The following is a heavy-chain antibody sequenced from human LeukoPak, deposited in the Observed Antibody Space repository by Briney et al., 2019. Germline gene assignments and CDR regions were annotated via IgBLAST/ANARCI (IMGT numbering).Heavy chain of an antibody. D-gene: IGHD4-11*01. J-gene: IGHJ3*02. Sequence: PGGSLRLSCAASGFAFSTYGMHWVRQAPGKGLEWVAFIRHVGSNEYYAGSVRGRFAISRDNSQNTLHLQMNILRVEDTAVYYCVKDWGVLPDYSADGFDIWGPGTVVTVSS. CDR3: VKDWGVLPDYSADGFDI. V-gene: IGHV3-30*02. CDR2: IRHVGSNE. CDR1: GFAFSTYG.